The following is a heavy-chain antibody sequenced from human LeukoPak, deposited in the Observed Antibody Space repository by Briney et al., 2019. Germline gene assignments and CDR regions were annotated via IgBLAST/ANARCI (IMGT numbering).Heavy chain of an antibody. J-gene: IGHJ4*02. V-gene: IGHV4-4*07. CDR2: IYTSGST. CDR1: GGSISSYY. D-gene: IGHD4-17*01. Sequence: SETLSLTCTVSGGSISSYYWSWIRQPAGKGLEWIGRIYTSGSTNYNPSLKSRVTMSVDTSKNQFSLKLSSVTAADTAVYYCARGGNDYGDSVYFDYWGRGTLVTVSS. CDR3: ARGGNDYGDSVYFDY.